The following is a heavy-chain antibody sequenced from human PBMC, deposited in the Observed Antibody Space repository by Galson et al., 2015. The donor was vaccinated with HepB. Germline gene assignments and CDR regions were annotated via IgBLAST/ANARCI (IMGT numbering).Heavy chain of an antibody. Sequence: SLRLSCAASGFTFGDYAMSWFRQAPGKGLEWVGFIRSKAYGGTTEYAASVKGRFTISRDDSKSIAYLQMNSLKTEDTAVYYCTRGRYDILTGYDFDYWGQGTLVTVSS. CDR3: TRGRYDILTGYDFDY. CDR2: IRSKAYGGTT. J-gene: IGHJ4*02. CDR1: GFTFGDYA. D-gene: IGHD3-9*01. V-gene: IGHV3-49*03.